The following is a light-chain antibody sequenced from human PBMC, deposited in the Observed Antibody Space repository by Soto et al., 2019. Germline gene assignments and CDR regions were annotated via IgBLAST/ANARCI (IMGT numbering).Light chain of an antibody. CDR3: QQRSNWPRLT. V-gene: IGKV3-11*01. J-gene: IGKJ4*01. CDR1: QSVSSY. CDR2: DAS. Sequence: EIVLTQSPATLSLSPGERATLSCRASQSVSSYLTWYQQKPGQAPRLLIYDASNRPTGIPGRFSGSGSGTDFTLTISSLEPEDFAVYYCQQRSNWPRLTFGGGTKVEIK.